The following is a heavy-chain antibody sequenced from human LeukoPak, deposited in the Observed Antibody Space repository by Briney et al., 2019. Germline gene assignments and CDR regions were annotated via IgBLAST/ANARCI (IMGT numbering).Heavy chain of an antibody. Sequence: ASVKVSCKASGYTFTSYDINWVRQATGQGLEWMGWMNPNSGNTGYAQKFQGRVTITRNTSISTAYMELSSLRSEDTAVYYCARGRRQQLLYYYYYMDVWGKGTTVTVSS. CDR1: GYTFTSYD. CDR2: MNPNSGNT. V-gene: IGHV1-8*03. D-gene: IGHD6-13*01. CDR3: ARGRRQQLLYYYYYMDV. J-gene: IGHJ6*03.